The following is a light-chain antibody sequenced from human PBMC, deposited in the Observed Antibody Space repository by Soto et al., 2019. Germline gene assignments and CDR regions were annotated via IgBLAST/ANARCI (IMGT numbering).Light chain of an antibody. J-gene: IGLJ2*01. CDR2: SIN. CDR3: AAWDDSLNGVV. Sequence: QSVLTQPPSASGTPGQRVNISCSGSSSNIGSDTVNWYQQLPGTAPKLLIYSINQRPSGVPDRFSGSKSGTSASLAISGLQSDDEADYYCAAWDDSLNGVVFGGGTKLTVL. CDR1: SSNIGSDT. V-gene: IGLV1-44*01.